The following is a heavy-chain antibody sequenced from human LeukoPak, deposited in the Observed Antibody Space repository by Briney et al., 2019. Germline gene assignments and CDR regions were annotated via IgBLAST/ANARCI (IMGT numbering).Heavy chain of an antibody. CDR2: SYIRGST. Sequence: SETLSLTCTVSGGSISSGSYYWSWIRQPDGKGLGWIGRSYIRGSTDYNPSLKSRVTISVDTSKNQFSLKLNSVTAADTAVYYCARIGYGSGSPTNLWGQGTLVTVSS. D-gene: IGHD3-10*01. CDR3: ARIGYGSGSPTNL. J-gene: IGHJ5*02. CDR1: GGSISSGSYY. V-gene: IGHV4-61*02.